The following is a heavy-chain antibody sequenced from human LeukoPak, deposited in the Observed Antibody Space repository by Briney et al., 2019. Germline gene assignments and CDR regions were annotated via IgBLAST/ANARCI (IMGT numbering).Heavy chain of an antibody. Sequence: ASVNVSCKASGYTFTGYYMHWVRQAPGQGPEWMGWINPNSGGTNYAQKFQGWVTMTRDTSISTAYMELSRLRSDDTAVYYCARAHAHDAFDIWGQGTMVTVSS. CDR3: ARAHAHDAFDI. D-gene: IGHD2-2*01. CDR1: GYTFTGYY. V-gene: IGHV1-2*04. CDR2: INPNSGGT. J-gene: IGHJ3*02.